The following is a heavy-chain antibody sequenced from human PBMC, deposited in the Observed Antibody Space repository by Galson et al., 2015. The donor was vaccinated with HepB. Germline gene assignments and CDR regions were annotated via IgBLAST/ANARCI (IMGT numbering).Heavy chain of an antibody. V-gene: IGHV3-11*01. J-gene: IGHJ4*02. CDR1: GSTFSDYY. CDR3: AKNIDPSPGY. CDR2: ISSRSSLI. D-gene: IGHD5-12*01. Sequence: SLRLSCAASGSTFSDYYMSWIRQAPGKGLEWLSYISSRSSLIYYADSVKGRFTISRDNAKNSLYLQMNSLRVEDTAVYYCAKNIDPSPGYWGQGTLVTVSS.